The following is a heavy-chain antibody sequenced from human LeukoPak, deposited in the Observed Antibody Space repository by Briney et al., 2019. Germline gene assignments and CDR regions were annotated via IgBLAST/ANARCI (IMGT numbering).Heavy chain of an antibody. V-gene: IGHV4-4*07. J-gene: IGHJ5*02. Sequence: SETLSLTCTVSGGSINSYYWSWIRQPAGKGLEWIGRIYSSGSTTYNPSLKSRVTMSVDTSKNQLSLRLSSVTAADTAVYYCARVQYLRTDWFDPWGQGTLVTVPS. CDR3: ARVQYLRTDWFDP. CDR1: GGSINSYY. D-gene: IGHD2-2*01. CDR2: IYSSGST.